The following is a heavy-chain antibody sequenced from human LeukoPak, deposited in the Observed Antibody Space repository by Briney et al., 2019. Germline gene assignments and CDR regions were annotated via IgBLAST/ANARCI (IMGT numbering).Heavy chain of an antibody. CDR3: AGSSGDCGGDCYRVFEI. V-gene: IGHV3-21*01. J-gene: IGHJ3*02. D-gene: IGHD2-21*02. CDR2: ISSSSRYI. Sequence: GGSLRLSCAASGFTFSSYSMNWVRQVPGKGLEWVSSISSSSRYIYYADSVKGRFTISRDNAKNSLYLHMNSLRAEDTAVYFCAGSSGDCGGDCYRVFEIWGQGTMVTVSS. CDR1: GFTFSSYS.